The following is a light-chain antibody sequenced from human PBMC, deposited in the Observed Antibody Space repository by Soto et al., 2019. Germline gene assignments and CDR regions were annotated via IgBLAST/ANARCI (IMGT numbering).Light chain of an antibody. CDR3: QQYGSSSWT. Sequence: EIVLTQSPGTLSLSPGKRATLSCRASQSISSSYLAWYQQRPGQAHRLLIYGASSRATGIPDRFSGSGSGKEFTLTISRLEPEDFAVYYCQQYGSSSWTFGQGTKVDIK. CDR1: QSISSSY. J-gene: IGKJ1*01. CDR2: GAS. V-gene: IGKV3-20*01.